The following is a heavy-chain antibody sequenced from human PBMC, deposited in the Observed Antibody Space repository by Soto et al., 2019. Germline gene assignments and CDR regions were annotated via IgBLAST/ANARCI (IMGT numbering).Heavy chain of an antibody. CDR3: VKGSLPGDYERNFDS. CDR2: ISKEGTFK. CDR1: GFSFSDSN. V-gene: IGHV3-30*18. D-gene: IGHD4-17*01. J-gene: IGHJ4*02. Sequence: QVQLVESGGGVVQPGRSLRLSCAASGFSFSDSNMHWVRKAPVKGLQWVARISKEGTFKYYADSVKGRFTISRDNSENILYLQINSLSAEDTAVYFCVKGSLPGDYERNFDSWGQGILVTVSS.